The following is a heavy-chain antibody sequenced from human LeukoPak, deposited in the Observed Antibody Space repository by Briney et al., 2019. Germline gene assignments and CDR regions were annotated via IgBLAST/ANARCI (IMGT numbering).Heavy chain of an antibody. CDR1: GYFFTVKF. V-gene: IGHV1-2*02. Sequence: ASVKVSCKTSGYFFTVKFLHWLGQAPGQGLEWMGGIEPNSGGAVYGQNFRGRVTVTRDTSVSTAYMELSRLRSDDTAVYYCAIENYYDSSGYSKAFDYWGQGTLVTVSS. J-gene: IGHJ4*02. CDR2: IEPNSGGA. D-gene: IGHD3-22*01. CDR3: AIENYYDSSGYSKAFDY.